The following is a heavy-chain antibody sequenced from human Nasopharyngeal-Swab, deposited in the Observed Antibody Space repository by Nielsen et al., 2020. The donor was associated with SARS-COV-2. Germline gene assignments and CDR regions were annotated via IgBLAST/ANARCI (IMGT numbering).Heavy chain of an antibody. CDR2: IDSDGETD. Sequence: GGSLRLSCSASGFSFSSFAMHWVRQAPGKGLEYVANIDSDGETDFHADSVKGRFTISRDNSKNTLYLQLNSLRAEDTAVYYCAKGRGNVGYSSYFDYWGQGTLVTVSS. V-gene: IGHV3-64*04. CDR3: AKGRGNVGYSSYFDY. CDR1: GFSFSSFA. J-gene: IGHJ4*02. D-gene: IGHD3-22*01.